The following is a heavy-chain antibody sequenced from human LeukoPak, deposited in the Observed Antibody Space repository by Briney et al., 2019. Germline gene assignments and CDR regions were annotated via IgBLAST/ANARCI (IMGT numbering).Heavy chain of an antibody. CDR1: EFIVSSKY. CDR2: VYSNDNT. CDR3: GSSTAHYYNYGMDV. J-gene: IGHJ6*02. V-gene: IGHV3-53*01. Sequence: PGGSLRLSCAASEFIVSSKYMSWVRQAPGKGLEWVSAVYSNDNTYYADPVKGRFSISRDKSKNTLYLQMNSLRAEDTAVYYCGSSTAHYYNYGMDVWGQGATVTVSS. D-gene: IGHD2-21*02.